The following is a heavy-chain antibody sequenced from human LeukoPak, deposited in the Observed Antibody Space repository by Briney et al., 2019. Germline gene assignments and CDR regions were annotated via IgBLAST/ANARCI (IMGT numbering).Heavy chain of an antibody. CDR3: ARHGRPDYGLGLYDY. CDR2: IFYSGST. CDR1: GGSISSSVSY. D-gene: IGHD3-10*01. V-gene: IGHV4-39*01. Sequence: SETLSLTPADSGGSISSSVSYSGSIRQPPGKGLEWVVRIFYSGSTYYNPSLKSRVTISVHPSNIQFSLRLSSVTAADTAMYYCARHGRPDYGLGLYDYWGQGTLVTVSS. J-gene: IGHJ4*02.